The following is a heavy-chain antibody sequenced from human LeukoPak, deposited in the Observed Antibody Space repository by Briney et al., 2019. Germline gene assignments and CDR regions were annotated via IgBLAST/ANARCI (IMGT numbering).Heavy chain of an antibody. CDR3: ARDLTTVTKGFDL. J-gene: IGHJ3*01. Sequence: SETLSLTCSISGGSITTHYWTWIRQPPGKGLEWIGYVLYSGITNYNPSLRGRITISVDTSQNQFSLSLRSVTAADTVVYYCARDLTTVTKGFDLWGQGTMVTVSS. V-gene: IGHV4-59*11. CDR2: VLYSGIT. D-gene: IGHD4-17*01. CDR1: GGSITTHY.